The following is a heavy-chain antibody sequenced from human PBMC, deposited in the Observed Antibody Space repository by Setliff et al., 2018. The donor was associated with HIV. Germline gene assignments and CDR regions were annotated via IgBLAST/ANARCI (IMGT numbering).Heavy chain of an antibody. V-gene: IGHV1-2*02. J-gene: IGHJ4*02. Sequence: ASVKVSCKASGYTFTGYYIHWVRQAPGQGLEWMGWINPNSGDTNYAQRFWGRVTMTRDTSISTAYMELSRLRSDDTAVFYCARAPGPPWIQLWLTYFDYWGRGTLVTVSS. CDR2: INPNSGDT. CDR3: ARAPGPPWIQLWLTYFDY. D-gene: IGHD5-18*01. CDR1: GYTFTGYY.